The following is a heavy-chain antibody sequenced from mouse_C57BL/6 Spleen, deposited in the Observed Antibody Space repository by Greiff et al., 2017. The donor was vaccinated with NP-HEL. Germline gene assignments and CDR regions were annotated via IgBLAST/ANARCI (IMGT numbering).Heavy chain of an antibody. V-gene: IGHV1-54*01. D-gene: IGHD1-1*01. CDR3: AREGGNYYGSFDY. CDR2: INPGSGGT. Sequence: VQLQQSGAELVRPGTSVKVSCKASGYAFTNYLIEWVKQRPGQGLKWIGVINPGSGGTNYNEKFKGKATLTADKSSSTAYMQLSSLTSEDSAVYFCAREGGNYYGSFDYWGQGTTLTVSS. CDR1: GYAFTNYL. J-gene: IGHJ2*01.